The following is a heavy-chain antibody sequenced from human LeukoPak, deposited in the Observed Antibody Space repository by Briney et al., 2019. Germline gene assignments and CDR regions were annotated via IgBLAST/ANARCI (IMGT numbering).Heavy chain of an antibody. V-gene: IGHV4-59*01. D-gene: IGHD3-10*01. Sequence: PSETLSLTCTVSGGSISSYYWSWIRQPPGRGLEWIGYIYYSGSTNCNPSLRSRVTISVDTSKNQFSLRLNSVTAADTAVYYCARDRSMVRGAAFDYWGQGTLVTVSS. J-gene: IGHJ4*02. CDR1: GGSISSYY. CDR2: IYYSGST. CDR3: ARDRSMVRGAAFDY.